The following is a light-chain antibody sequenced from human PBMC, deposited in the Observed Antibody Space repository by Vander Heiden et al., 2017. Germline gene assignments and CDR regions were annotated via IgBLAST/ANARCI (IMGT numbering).Light chain of an antibody. CDR2: QDS. V-gene: IGLV3-1*01. CDR1: KLGDKY. CDR3: QAWDSSTHVV. Sequence: YELTQPPSVSVSPGQTASIPCSGDKLGDKYACWYQQKPGQSPVLVIYQDSKRPSGIPERFSGSNSGNTATLTISGTQAMDEADYYCQAWDSSTHVVFGGGTKLTVL. J-gene: IGLJ2*01.